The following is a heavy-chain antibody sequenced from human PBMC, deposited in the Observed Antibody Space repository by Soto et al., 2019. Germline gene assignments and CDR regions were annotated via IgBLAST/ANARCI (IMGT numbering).Heavy chain of an antibody. CDR3: ATVSPMGYFFDF. J-gene: IGHJ4*02. D-gene: IGHD3-16*01. CDR1: GFTFNTYS. CDR2: ISYDGSNK. Sequence: GGSLRLSCAASGFTFNTYSMHWVRQAPGKGLEWVAVISYDGSNKFYADSVKGRFTISRDNSKNTLYLEMNSLRAEDTAVYYCATVSPMGYFFDFWGQGTLVTVSS. V-gene: IGHV3-30-3*01.